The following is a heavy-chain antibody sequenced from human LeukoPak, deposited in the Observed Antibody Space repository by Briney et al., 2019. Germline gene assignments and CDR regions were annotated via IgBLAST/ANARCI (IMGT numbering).Heavy chain of an antibody. CDR2: VYYSGSP. J-gene: IGHJ4*02. V-gene: IGHV4-39*07. CDR3: ARVTSALFHY. Sequence: SETLSLTCTVSGASIGSGSHYWGWVRQPPGKRLEWIGSVYYSGSPQSNPSLTSRVTISLDTSKNQFSLNLTSVTAADTAVYYCARVTSALFHYWGRGTLVTVSS. CDR1: GASIGSGSHY.